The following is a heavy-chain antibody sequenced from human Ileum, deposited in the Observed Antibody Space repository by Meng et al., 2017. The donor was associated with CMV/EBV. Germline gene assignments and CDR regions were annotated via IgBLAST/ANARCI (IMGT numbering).Heavy chain of an antibody. V-gene: IGHV1-46*01. Sequence: SCKASAFPVTRYHMHWVRQAPGQGLEWMAIMKSDGDPNIYAEKFHDRVTMTRDTSTSTLYLELTSLTSEDTAVYYCAREQRHSYLFDSWGQGALVTVSS. CDR1: AFPVTRYH. J-gene: IGHJ4*02. D-gene: IGHD2-21*01. CDR3: AREQRHSYLFDS. CDR2: MKSDGDPN.